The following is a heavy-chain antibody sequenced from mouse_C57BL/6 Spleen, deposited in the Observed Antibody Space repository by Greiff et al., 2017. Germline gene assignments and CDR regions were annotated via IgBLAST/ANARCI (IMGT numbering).Heavy chain of an antibody. CDR2: IDPSDSET. J-gene: IGHJ3*01. Sequence: VQLQQPGAELVRPGSSVKLSCKASGYTFTSYWMHWVKQRPIQGLEWIGNIDPSDSETHYNQKFKDKATLTVDKSSSKAYMQLSSLTSEDSAVYYCARHSGSMAWFAYWGQGTLVTVSA. V-gene: IGHV1-52*01. CDR1: GYTFTSYW. CDR3: ARHSGSMAWFAY. D-gene: IGHD3-2*02.